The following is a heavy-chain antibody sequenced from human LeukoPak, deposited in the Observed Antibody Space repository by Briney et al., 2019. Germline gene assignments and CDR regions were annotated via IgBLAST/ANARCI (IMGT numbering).Heavy chain of an antibody. CDR3: ARNYYDSSGYYYGDAFDI. CDR2: ISYDGSNK. Sequence: PGGSLRLSCAASGFTFSSYAMHWVRQAPGKGLEWVAVISYDGSNKYYADSVKGRFTISRDNSKNTLCLQMNSLRAEDTAVYYCARNYYDSSGYYYGDAFDIWGQGTMVTVSS. D-gene: IGHD3-22*01. J-gene: IGHJ3*02. V-gene: IGHV3-30-3*01. CDR1: GFTFSSYA.